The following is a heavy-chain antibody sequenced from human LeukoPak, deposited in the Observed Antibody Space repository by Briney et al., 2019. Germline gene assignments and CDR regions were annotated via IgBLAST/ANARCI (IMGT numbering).Heavy chain of an antibody. Sequence: GGSLRLSCAASGFTFSSYAMHWVRQAPGKGLEWVAVISYDGSNKYYADSVKGRFTISRDNSKNTLYLQMNSLRAEDTAVYYCAREGTGITMVRGVIILDYWGQGTLVTVSS. J-gene: IGHJ4*02. CDR2: ISYDGSNK. V-gene: IGHV3-30*04. D-gene: IGHD3-10*01. CDR1: GFTFSSYA. CDR3: AREGTGITMVRGVIILDY.